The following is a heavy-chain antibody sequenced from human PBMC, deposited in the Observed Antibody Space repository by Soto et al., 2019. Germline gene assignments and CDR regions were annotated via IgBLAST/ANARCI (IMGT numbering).Heavy chain of an antibody. Sequence: ASVNVSCKSSGGTFSSHFFTWVRQAPGQGLEWMGGIIPMFGTANHAQKFQGRVTLIADESTSTAYLELSSLRSEDTAVYYCARGSRDCSGGTCFPLPTAEYFRHWGQGTLVTVSS. CDR1: GGTFSSHF. CDR2: IIPMFGTA. V-gene: IGHV1-69*13. J-gene: IGHJ1*01. CDR3: ARGSRDCSGGTCFPLPTAEYFRH. D-gene: IGHD2-15*01.